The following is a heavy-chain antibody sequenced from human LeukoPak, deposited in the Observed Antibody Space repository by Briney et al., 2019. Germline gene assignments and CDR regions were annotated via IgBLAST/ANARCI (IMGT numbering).Heavy chain of an antibody. J-gene: IGHJ5*02. V-gene: IGHV1-2*02. CDR1: GYTFTGYY. Sequence: ASVKVSCKASGYTFTGYYVHWVRQAPGQGLEWMGWINPNSGGTNYAQKFQGRVTMTRDTSISTAYMELSRLRSDDTAVYYCARGIYSGYDLSPFTWGQGTLVTVSS. CDR2: INPNSGGT. D-gene: IGHD5-12*01. CDR3: ARGIYSGYDLSPFT.